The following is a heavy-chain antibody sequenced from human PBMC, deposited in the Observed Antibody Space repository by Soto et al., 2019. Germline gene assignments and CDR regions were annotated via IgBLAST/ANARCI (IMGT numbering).Heavy chain of an antibody. CDR1: GYGFTSYW. CDR3: ARYSSGWPYYFDY. CDR2: IYLSDSDT. V-gene: IGHV5-51*01. Sequence: PGASKKISCKGSGYGFTSYWIAWVRHLPGRGLEWMGIIYLSDSDTRYSPSFQGRVTISADKSISTAYLQWSSLKASDTAMYYCARYSSGWPYYFDYWGQGPLVTVSS. D-gene: IGHD6-19*01. J-gene: IGHJ4*02.